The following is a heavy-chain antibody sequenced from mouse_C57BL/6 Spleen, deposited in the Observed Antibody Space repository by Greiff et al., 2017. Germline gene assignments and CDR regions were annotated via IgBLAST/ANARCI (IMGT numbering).Heavy chain of an antibody. V-gene: IGHV5-4*03. Sequence: DVKLVESGGGLVKPGGSLKLSCAASGFTFSSYAMSWVRQTPEKRLEWVATISDGGSYTYYPDNVKGRFTISRDNAKNNLYLQMSHLKSEDTAMYYCARAGITTVVHWYFDVWGTGTTVTVSS. CDR3: ARAGITTVVHWYFDV. CDR2: ISDGGSYT. J-gene: IGHJ1*03. CDR1: GFTFSSYA. D-gene: IGHD1-1*01.